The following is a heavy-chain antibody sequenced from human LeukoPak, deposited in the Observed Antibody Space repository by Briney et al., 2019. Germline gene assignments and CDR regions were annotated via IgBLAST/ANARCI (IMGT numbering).Heavy chain of an antibody. V-gene: IGHV3-30*18. J-gene: IGHJ5*02. D-gene: IGHD5-12*01. CDR2: ISYDGSNK. CDR3: AKDTEGGYSGYDGFDP. CDR1: GFTSSSYG. Sequence: GGSLRLSCAASGFTSSSYGMHWVRQAPGKGLEWVAVISYDGSNKYYAGSVKGRFTISRDNSKNTLYLQMNSLRAEDTAVYYCAKDTEGGYSGYDGFDPWGQGTLVTVSS.